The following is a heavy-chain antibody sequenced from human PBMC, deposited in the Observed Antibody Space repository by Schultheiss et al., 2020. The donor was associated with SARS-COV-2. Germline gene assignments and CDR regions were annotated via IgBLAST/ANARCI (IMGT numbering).Heavy chain of an antibody. CDR1: GGSVSSGSYY. Sequence: SETLSLTCTVSGGSVSSGSYYWSWIRQPPGKGLEWIGYIYYSGSTNYNPSLKSRVTMSVDTSKNQFSLKLSSVTAADTAVYYCARDPPHFRYVVPAAIRVYYYYGMDVWGQGTTVTVSS. CDR2: IYYSGST. CDR3: ARDPPHFRYVVPAAIRVYYYYGMDV. V-gene: IGHV4-61*01. J-gene: IGHJ6*02. D-gene: IGHD2-2*02.